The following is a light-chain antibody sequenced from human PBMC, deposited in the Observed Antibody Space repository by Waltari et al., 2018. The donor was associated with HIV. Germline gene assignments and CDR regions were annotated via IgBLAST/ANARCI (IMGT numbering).Light chain of an antibody. Sequence: QSALTQPPSASGSPAPSVTISCTGKSSDAGGYHFASWYQQHPGKAPKLMMYEVFKRPSGVPDRFSGSKSGNTASLTVSGLQAEDEADYYCTSYAGSNNLVFGGGTKLTVL. V-gene: IGLV2-8*01. CDR2: EVF. CDR1: SSDAGGYHF. CDR3: TSYAGSNNLV. J-gene: IGLJ2*01.